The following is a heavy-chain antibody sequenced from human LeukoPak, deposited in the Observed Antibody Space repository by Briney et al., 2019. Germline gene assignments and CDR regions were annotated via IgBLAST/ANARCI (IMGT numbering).Heavy chain of an antibody. J-gene: IGHJ4*02. CDR2: ISGSGGDT. CDR1: GFTFSTYA. CDR3: AAYFDY. V-gene: IGHV3-23*01. Sequence: PGGSLRLSCAASGFTFSTYAMNSVRQAPGKGLEWVPGISGSGGDTYYADSVKGRFTISRDNSKTTLYLEMNSLRAEDTAVYYCAAYFDYWGQGTLVTVSS.